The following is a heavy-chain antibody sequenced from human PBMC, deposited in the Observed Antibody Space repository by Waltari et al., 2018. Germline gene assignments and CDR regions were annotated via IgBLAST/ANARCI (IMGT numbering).Heavy chain of an antibody. CDR3: ARGPGWEPNYFDY. D-gene: IGHD1-26*01. V-gene: IGHV4-34*01. Sequence: QVQLQQWGAGLLKPSETLSLPCAVYGGSFSGYYWRWIRQPPGKGLEWIGEINHSGSTNYNPSLKSRVTISVDTSKNQFSLKLSSVTAADTAVYYCARGPGWEPNYFDYWGQGTLVTVSS. J-gene: IGHJ4*02. CDR2: INHSGST. CDR1: GGSFSGYY.